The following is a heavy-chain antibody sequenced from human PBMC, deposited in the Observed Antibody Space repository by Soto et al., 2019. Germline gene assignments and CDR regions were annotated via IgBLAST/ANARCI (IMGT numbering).Heavy chain of an antibody. CDR3: ARILGYCTNGVCPYYYGMDV. CDR2: IDPSDSYT. CDR1: GYSFTSYW. J-gene: IGHJ6*02. V-gene: IGHV5-10-1*01. D-gene: IGHD2-8*01. Sequence: GESLKISCKGSGYSFTSYWISWVRQMPGKGLEWMGGIDPSDSYTNYSPSFQGHVTISADKSISTAYLQWSSLKASDTAMYYCARILGYCTNGVCPYYYGMDVWGQGTTVTVSS.